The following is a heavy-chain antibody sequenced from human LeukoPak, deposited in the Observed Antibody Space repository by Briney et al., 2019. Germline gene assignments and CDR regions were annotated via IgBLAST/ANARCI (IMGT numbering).Heavy chain of an antibody. Sequence: GGSLRLSCAASGFTFSSYAMGWVRQAPGKGLEWVSGISGSGDNTYYADSVKGQFTISRDNSKNTLYVQVNSLGTEDTAAYYCAKGSYYDSSGSFYFDYWGQGTLVTVSS. CDR3: AKGSYYDSSGSFYFDY. CDR2: ISGSGDNT. D-gene: IGHD3-22*01. J-gene: IGHJ4*02. CDR1: GFTFSSYA. V-gene: IGHV3-23*01.